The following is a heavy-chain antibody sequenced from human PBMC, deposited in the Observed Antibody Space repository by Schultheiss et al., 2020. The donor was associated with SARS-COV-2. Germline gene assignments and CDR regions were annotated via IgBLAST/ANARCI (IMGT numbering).Heavy chain of an antibody. Sequence: GGSLRLSCAASGFTFSSYSMNWVRQAPGKGLEWVSSISSSSSYIYYADSVKGRFTISRDNAKNSLYLQMNSLRAEDTAVYYCARDRVVGATPYYFDYWGQGTLVTVSS. J-gene: IGHJ4*02. CDR3: ARDRVVGATPYYFDY. V-gene: IGHV3-21*01. D-gene: IGHD1-26*01. CDR2: ISSSSSYI. CDR1: GFTFSSYS.